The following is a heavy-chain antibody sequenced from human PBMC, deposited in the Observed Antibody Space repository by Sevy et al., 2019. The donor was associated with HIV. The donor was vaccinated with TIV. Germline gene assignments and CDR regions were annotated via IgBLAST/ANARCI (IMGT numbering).Heavy chain of an antibody. D-gene: IGHD6-19*01. CDR2: FHYSEST. CDR1: GGSISISSYY. V-gene: IGHV4-39*01. CDR3: ARAFRAVAGSYYFDY. Sequence: SETLSLTCTVSGGSISISSYYWGWVRQPSGKELEWIGSFHYSESTYYNPSLKSLVTISVDMSKNQFSLKLSSVTAADTAVYYCARAFRAVAGSYYFDYWGQGTLVTVSS. J-gene: IGHJ4*02.